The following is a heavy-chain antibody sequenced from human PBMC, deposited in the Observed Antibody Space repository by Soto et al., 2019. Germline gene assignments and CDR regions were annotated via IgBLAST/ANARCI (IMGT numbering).Heavy chain of an antibody. CDR2: IKSKTDGGTT. D-gene: IGHD4-17*01. CDR1: GFTFSNAW. Sequence: GGSLRLSCAASGFTFSNAWMSWVRQAPGKGLEWVGRIKSKTDGGTTDYAAPVKGRFTISRDDSKNTLYLQMNSLKTEDTAVYYCTTPTVTTHYYGMDVWGQGTTVTVSS. J-gene: IGHJ6*02. V-gene: IGHV3-15*01. CDR3: TTPTVTTHYYGMDV.